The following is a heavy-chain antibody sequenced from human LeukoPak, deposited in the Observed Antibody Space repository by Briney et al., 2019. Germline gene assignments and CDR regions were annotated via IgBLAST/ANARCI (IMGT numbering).Heavy chain of an antibody. D-gene: IGHD4-17*01. V-gene: IGHV3-66*01. CDR2: IYSGGTT. J-gene: IGHJ4*02. CDR3: ARLDFGDYGVYSFDY. Sequence: PGGSLRLSCAVSGFTVSSNYMSWVRQAPGKGLEWVSVIYSGGTTYYADSVKGRFTISRDNSKNTLYLQMNNLRAEDTAVYYCARLDFGDYGVYSFDYWGQGTLVTVSS. CDR1: GFTVSSNY.